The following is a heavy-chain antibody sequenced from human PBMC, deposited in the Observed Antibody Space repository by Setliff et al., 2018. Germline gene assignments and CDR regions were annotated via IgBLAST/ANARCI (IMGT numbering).Heavy chain of an antibody. J-gene: IGHJ2*01. V-gene: IGHV4-38-2*02. CDR2: VYYTGST. CDR1: NFSVTTVYY. D-gene: IGHD4-17*01. CDR3: ARTSSRRYFDL. Sequence: SETLSLTCTVSNFSVTTVYYWGWIRQPPGKGLEWIANVYYTGSTYYSPSLASRVSMSIDTSKNRFSLKLHSVTAADTAVYYCARTSSRRYFDLWGRGTLVTVSS.